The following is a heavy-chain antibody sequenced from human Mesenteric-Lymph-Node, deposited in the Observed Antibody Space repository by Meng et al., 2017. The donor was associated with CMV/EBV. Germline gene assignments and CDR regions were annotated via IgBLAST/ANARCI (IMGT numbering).Heavy chain of an antibody. CDR3: AKDRGSSSTSYYFDY. D-gene: IGHD6-13*01. J-gene: IGHJ4*02. CDR1: GFTFSSYG. CDR2: IWYDGSNK. Sequence: GESLKISCAASGFTFSSYGMHWVRQAPGKGLEWVAVIWYDGSNKYYADSVKGRFTISRDNSKNTLYLQMNSLRAEDTAVYYCAKDRGSSSTSYYFDYWGQGTLVT. V-gene: IGHV3-33*06.